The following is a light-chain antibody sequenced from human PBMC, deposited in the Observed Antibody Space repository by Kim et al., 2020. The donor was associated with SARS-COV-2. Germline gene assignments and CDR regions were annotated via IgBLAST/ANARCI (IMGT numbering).Light chain of an antibody. CDR3: QQYSSYPYT. V-gene: IGKV1-5*03. CDR2: KAS. CDR1: QSINNG. Sequence: DIQITQSPSTLSASVGDRVTITCRASQSINNGLDWYQQKPGKAPKLLIYKASSLESGVPSRFSGSGSGTEFTLAISSLQPDDFATYYCQQYSSYPYTFGQGTKLEI. J-gene: IGKJ2*01.